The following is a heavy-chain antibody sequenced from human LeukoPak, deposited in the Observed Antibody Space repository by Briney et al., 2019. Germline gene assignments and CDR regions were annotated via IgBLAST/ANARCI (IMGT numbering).Heavy chain of an antibody. Sequence: PGESLKISCKGSGYSFTSYWIGWVRQMPGKGLEWMGIIYPGDSDTRYSPSFQGQVTISADKSISTAYLQWSSLKASDTAMYYCARFWFGELKSFYYGMDVWGQGTTVTVSS. J-gene: IGHJ6*02. D-gene: IGHD3-10*01. V-gene: IGHV5-51*01. CDR2: IYPGDSDT. CDR1: GYSFTSYW. CDR3: ARFWFGELKSFYYGMDV.